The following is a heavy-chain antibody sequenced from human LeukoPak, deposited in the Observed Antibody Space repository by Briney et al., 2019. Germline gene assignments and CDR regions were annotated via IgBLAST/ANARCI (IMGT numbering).Heavy chain of an antibody. D-gene: IGHD3-3*01. CDR3: ARRYYDFWSGYPFDY. CDR2: ISSDASIT. Sequence: GGSLRLSCAASGFTFSTYWMHWVRQDPGKGLVWVSRISSDASITSYADPVKGRFTISRDNAKNTLYLQMNSLRAEDTAVYYCARRYYDFWSGYPFDYWGQGTLVTVSS. J-gene: IGHJ4*02. CDR1: GFTFSTYW. V-gene: IGHV3-74*01.